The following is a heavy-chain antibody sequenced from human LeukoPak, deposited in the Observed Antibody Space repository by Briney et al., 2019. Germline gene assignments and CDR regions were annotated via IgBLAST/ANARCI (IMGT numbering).Heavy chain of an antibody. CDR1: GGSFSGYY. CDR2: INHSGST. Sequence: SETLSLTCAVYGGSFSGYYWSWIRQPPGKGLEWIGEINHSGSTNYNPSLKSRVTISVDTSKNQFSLKLSSVTAVDTAVYYCARKPYYYGSGRIGFDPWGQGTLVTVSS. D-gene: IGHD3-10*01. CDR3: ARKPYYYGSGRIGFDP. J-gene: IGHJ5*02. V-gene: IGHV4-34*01.